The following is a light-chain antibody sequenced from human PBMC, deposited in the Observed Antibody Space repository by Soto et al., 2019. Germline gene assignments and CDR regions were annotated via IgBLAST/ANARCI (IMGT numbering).Light chain of an antibody. CDR2: GAS. J-gene: IGKJ4*01. Sequence: PGDRATLSCRSSQSAYSSYLSWYQQKPGQAPRLLIYGASNRATGIPDRFSGSGSGTDFTLTISGLEPEDLAVYYCQQYGTSLFTFGGGTKVDIK. V-gene: IGKV3-20*01. CDR1: QSAYSSY. CDR3: QQYGTSLFT.